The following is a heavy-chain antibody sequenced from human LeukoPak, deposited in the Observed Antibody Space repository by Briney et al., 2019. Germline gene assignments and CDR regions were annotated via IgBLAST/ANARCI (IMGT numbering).Heavy chain of an antibody. J-gene: IGHJ3*02. D-gene: IGHD5-18*01. CDR1: GFTFSSYG. CDR3: AKDVDTAMVYYDAFDI. V-gene: IGHV3-30*18. Sequence: PGRSLRLSCAASGFTFSSYGMHWVRQAPGKGLEWVAVISYDGSNKYYADSVKGRFTISRDNSKNTLYLQMNSLRAEDTAVYYCAKDVDTAMVYYDAFDIWGQGTMVTVSS. CDR2: ISYDGSNK.